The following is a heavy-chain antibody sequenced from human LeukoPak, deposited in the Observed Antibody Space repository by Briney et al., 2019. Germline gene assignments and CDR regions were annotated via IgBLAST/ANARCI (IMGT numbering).Heavy chain of an antibody. CDR1: GYTFTSYG. D-gene: IGHD1-26*01. V-gene: IGHV1-46*01. Sequence: ASVKVSCKASGYTFTSYGISWVRQAPGQGLEWMGIINPSGGSTSYAQKFQGRVTMTRDMSTSTVYMELSSLRSEDTAVYYCAREGRPSEWEFPNPPGYWGQGPLVTVSS. J-gene: IGHJ4*02. CDR2: INPSGGST. CDR3: AREGRPSEWEFPNPPGY.